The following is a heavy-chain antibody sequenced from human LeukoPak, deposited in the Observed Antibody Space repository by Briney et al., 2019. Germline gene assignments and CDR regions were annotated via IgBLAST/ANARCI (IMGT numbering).Heavy chain of an antibody. CDR2: ISAYNGNT. CDR1: GYTFTSYD. D-gene: IGHD2-2*01. Sequence: GASVKVSCKASGYTFTSYDINWVRQATGQGLEWMGWISAYNGNTNYAQKLQGRVTMTTDTSTSTAYMELRSLRSDDTAVYYCARDFLPLVPAAVPIWFDPWGQGTLVTVSS. CDR3: ARDFLPLVPAAVPIWFDP. V-gene: IGHV1-18*01. J-gene: IGHJ5*02.